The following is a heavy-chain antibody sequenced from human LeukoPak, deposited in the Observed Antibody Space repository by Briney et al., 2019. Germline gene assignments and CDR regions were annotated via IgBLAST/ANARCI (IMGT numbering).Heavy chain of an antibody. D-gene: IGHD3-22*01. Sequence: ASVKVSCKASGYTFTSYGISWVRQAPGQGLEWMGWISAYNGNTNYAQKPQGRVTMTTDTSTSTAYMELRSLRSDDTAVYYCAREGPTNYDSSGYYYGGDYFDYWGQGTLVTVSS. J-gene: IGHJ4*02. CDR2: ISAYNGNT. V-gene: IGHV1-18*01. CDR3: AREGPTNYDSSGYYYGGDYFDY. CDR1: GYTFTSYG.